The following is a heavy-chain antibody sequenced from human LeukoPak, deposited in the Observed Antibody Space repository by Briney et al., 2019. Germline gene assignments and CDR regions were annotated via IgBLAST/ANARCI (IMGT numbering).Heavy chain of an antibody. CDR1: GFTFSSYS. J-gene: IGHJ6*03. Sequence: GGSLRLSCAASGFTFSSYSMNWVRQAPGKGLEGVSSISSSSSYIYYADSVKGRFTISRDNAKNSLYLQMNSLRAEDTAVYYCARDRISSGSYYYYYYMDVWGKGTTVTVSS. V-gene: IGHV3-21*01. D-gene: IGHD1-26*01. CDR2: ISSSSSYI. CDR3: ARDRISSGSYYYYYYMDV.